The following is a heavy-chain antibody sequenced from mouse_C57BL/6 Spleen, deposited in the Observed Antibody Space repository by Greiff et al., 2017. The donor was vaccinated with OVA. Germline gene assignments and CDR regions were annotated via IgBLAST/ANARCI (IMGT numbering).Heavy chain of an antibody. CDR3: ARHEETAWFAY. CDR1: GYTFTEYT. J-gene: IGHJ3*01. Sequence: VKVVESGAELVKPGASVKLSCKASGYTFTEYTIHWVKQRSGQGLEWIGWFYPGSGSIKYNEKFKDKATLTADKSSSTVYMELSRLTSVDSAVYFCARHEETAWFAYWGQGTLVTVSA. CDR2: FYPGSGSI. V-gene: IGHV1-62-2*01.